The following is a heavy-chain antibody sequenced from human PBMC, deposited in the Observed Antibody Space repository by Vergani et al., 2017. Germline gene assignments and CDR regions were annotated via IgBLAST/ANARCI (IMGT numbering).Heavy chain of an antibody. CDR1: GMSISNNNYY. D-gene: IGHD6-6*01. CDR2: IYDSRNN. J-gene: IGHJ3*02. CDR3: ARHLRQLAQNYVFDI. Sequence: QLQLQESGPRLVKPSETLSLTCSLSGMSISNNNYYWGWIRQPPGKGLEWIGSIYDSRNNNYSPSLKRPVSISVDTSKNQFSLNLTSVTAADTSVYYCARHLRQLAQNYVFDILGHGTLVTVAS. V-gene: IGHV4-39*01.